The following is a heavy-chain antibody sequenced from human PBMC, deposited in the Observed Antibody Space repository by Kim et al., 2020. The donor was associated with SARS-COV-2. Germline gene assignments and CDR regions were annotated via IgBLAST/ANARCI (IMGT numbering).Heavy chain of an antibody. J-gene: IGHJ4*02. Sequence: FQGRVTITRDTSASTAYMELSSLRSEDTAVYYCASSRTYYYDSSGYYIFDYWGQGTLVTVSS. D-gene: IGHD3-22*01. CDR3: ASSRTYYYDSSGYYIFDY. V-gene: IGHV1-3*01.